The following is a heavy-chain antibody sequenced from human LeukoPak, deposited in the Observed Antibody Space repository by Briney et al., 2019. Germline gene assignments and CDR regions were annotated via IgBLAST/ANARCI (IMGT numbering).Heavy chain of an antibody. Sequence: ASVTVSFKASGFTFTNFHLHWARQAPGQGFEWMGWINADNGGTNYEQKFQGRVTLTRDTSISTAYMELSRLTSDDTAVYYCATIMSGHWYFDLWGRGTLVTVSS. J-gene: IGHJ2*01. CDR1: GFTFTNFH. CDR2: INADNGGT. V-gene: IGHV1-2*02. D-gene: IGHD3-16*01. CDR3: ATIMSGHWYFDL.